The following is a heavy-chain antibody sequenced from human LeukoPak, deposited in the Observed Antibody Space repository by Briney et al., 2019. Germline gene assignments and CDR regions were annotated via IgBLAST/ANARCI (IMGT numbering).Heavy chain of an antibody. D-gene: IGHD3-22*01. Sequence: GGSLRLSCAASGFTFDDYSMHWVRQAPGKGLEWVSGISWNSGSIGYADSVKGRFTISRDNAKNSLYLQMNSLRAEDTALYYCAKDWGTMIGIFAYWGQGTLVTVSS. V-gene: IGHV3-9*01. J-gene: IGHJ4*02. CDR1: GFTFDDYS. CDR2: ISWNSGSI. CDR3: AKDWGTMIGIFAY.